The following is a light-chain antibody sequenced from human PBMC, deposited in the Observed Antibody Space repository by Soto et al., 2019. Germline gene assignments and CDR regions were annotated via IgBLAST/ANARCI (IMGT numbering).Light chain of an antibody. Sequence: EIVLTQSPGTLSLSPGDRATLSCRASESVSASYLAWYQQIPGQAPRLLIYAASRRATGIPDRFSGSESGTDFTLTISRLEPEDFAVYYCQETYRSPVTFGQGTKVEIK. CDR1: ESVSASY. V-gene: IGKV3-20*01. CDR2: AAS. J-gene: IGKJ2*01. CDR3: QETYRSPVT.